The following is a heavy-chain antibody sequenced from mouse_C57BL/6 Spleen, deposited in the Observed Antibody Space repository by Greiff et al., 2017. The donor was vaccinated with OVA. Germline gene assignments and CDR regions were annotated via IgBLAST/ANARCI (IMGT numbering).Heavy chain of an antibody. J-gene: IGHJ4*01. V-gene: IGHV5-16*01. CDR1: GFPFSDYS. CDR3: ARGGGLLRGNAMEY. D-gene: IGHD1-1*01. Sequence: EVMLVESEGGLVQPGRSMKLSCTASGFPFSDYSMAWVRQVPEKGLEWVAKINYDGSSTYYLDALRSRFILSRDNAKNILYLQVSSLKSEDTATYYCARGGGLLRGNAMEYWGQGTSVTVSS. CDR2: INYDGSST.